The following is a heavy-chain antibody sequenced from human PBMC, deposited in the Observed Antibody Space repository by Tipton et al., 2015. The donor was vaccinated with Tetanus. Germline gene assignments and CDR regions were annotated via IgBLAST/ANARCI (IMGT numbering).Heavy chain of an antibody. Sequence: GLVKPSETLSLTCTVSGGSISSTSYYWAWIRQPPGKGLEWIGTMYNSGATYYNPSLKGRATISGDTSKNLFSLTSVTASDTAVYYCARPEASGRARGFDIWGQGTKVTVSP. V-gene: IGHV4-39*02. D-gene: IGHD3-10*01. CDR1: GGSISSTSYY. CDR2: MYNSGAT. J-gene: IGHJ3*02. CDR3: ARPEASGRARGFDI.